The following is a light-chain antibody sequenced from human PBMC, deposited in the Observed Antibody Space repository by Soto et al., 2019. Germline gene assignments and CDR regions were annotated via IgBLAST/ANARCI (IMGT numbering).Light chain of an antibody. CDR1: SSNIGAGYD. J-gene: IGLJ2*01. Sequence: QLVLTQPPSVSGAPGQRVTISCTGRSSNIGAGYDEHWYQQLPGTAPKLLIYGNSNRPSGVPDRFSGSKSGTSASLAITGLQAEDAADYYCQSYDSRLSGSVFGGVTQRTVL. CDR2: GNS. CDR3: QSYDSRLSGSV. V-gene: IGLV1-40*01.